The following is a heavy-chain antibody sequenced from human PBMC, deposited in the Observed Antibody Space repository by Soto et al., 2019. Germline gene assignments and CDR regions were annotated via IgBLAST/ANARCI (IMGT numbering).Heavy chain of an antibody. Sequence: EGQLLQSGGDLVQPGGSLRLSCAGSGLTLRSYAMTRIRQTPEKGLEWVSTISGRSGVPSYADSVNGRFTVSRDNSKNTLYLQMNSLRPDDTAIYYCAKGGPFTGGFDPWGQGTLVTVAS. V-gene: IGHV3-23*01. CDR3: AKGGPFTGGFDP. J-gene: IGHJ5*02. D-gene: IGHD3-16*01. CDR1: GLTLRSYA. CDR2: ISGRSGVP.